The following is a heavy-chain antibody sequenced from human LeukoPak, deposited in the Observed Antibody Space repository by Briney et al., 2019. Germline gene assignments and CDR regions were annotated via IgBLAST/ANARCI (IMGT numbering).Heavy chain of an antibody. Sequence: ASVKVSCKASGYTFTGYYMHWVRQAPGQGLEWMGWINPNSGGTNYAQKFQGRVTMTRDTSISTAYMELSRLRSDDTAVYYCARSHRYGDYYYYGMDVWGQGTTVTVSS. CDR1: GYTFTGYY. CDR3: ARSHRYGDYYYYGMDV. CDR2: INPNSGGT. D-gene: IGHD4-17*01. J-gene: IGHJ6*02. V-gene: IGHV1-2*02.